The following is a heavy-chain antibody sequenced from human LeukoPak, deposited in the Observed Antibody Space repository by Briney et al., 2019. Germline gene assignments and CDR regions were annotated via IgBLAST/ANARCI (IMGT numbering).Heavy chain of an antibody. CDR1: GFTFSSYG. CDR2: ISGSGGST. V-gene: IGHV3-23*01. J-gene: IGHJ4*02. Sequence: PGGSLRLPCAASGFTFSSYGMSWVRQAPGKGLEWVSAISGSGGSTYYADSVKGRFTISRDNSKNTLYLQMNSLRAEDTAVYYCAHKGIHYDILTGYYRGYYFDHWGQGTLVTVSS. D-gene: IGHD3-9*01. CDR3: AHKGIHYDILTGYYRGYYFDH.